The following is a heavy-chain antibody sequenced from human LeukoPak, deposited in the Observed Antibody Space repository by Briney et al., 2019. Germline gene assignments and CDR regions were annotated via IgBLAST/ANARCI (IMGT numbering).Heavy chain of an antibody. CDR1: GGSIRNYY. D-gene: IGHD1-26*01. Sequence: TSETLSLTCTVSGGSIRNYYWSWIRQPPGKGLEYIGFIFDNGYTNYNPSLQSRVTISVDTSRNQFSLKLNSVTAADTAVYYCAREPYVGSSFDYWGQGTLVTVSS. CDR2: IFDNGYT. J-gene: IGHJ4*02. CDR3: AREPYVGSSFDY. V-gene: IGHV4-59*01.